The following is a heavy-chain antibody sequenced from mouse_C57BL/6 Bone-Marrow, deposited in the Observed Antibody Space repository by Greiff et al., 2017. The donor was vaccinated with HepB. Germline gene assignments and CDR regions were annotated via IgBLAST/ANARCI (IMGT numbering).Heavy chain of an antibody. CDR2: ILPGSGST. Sequence: QVQLQQSGAELMKPGASVKLSCKATGYTFTGYWIEWVKQRPGHGLEWIGEILPGSGSTNYNEKFKGKATFTATTSSNTAYMQLSSLTTEESAIYYCARDDYDDGFAYWGQGTLVTVSA. D-gene: IGHD2-4*01. V-gene: IGHV1-9*01. J-gene: IGHJ3*01. CDR3: ARDDYDDGFAY. CDR1: GYTFTGYW.